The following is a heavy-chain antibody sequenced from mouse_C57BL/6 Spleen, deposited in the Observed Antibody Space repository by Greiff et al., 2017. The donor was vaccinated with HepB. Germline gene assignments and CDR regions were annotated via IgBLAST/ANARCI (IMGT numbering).Heavy chain of an antibody. V-gene: IGHV8-8*01. CDR2: IWWDDDK. CDR1: GFSLSTFGMG. J-gene: IGHJ4*01. Sequence: QVTLKVCGPGILQPSQTLSLTCSFSGFSLSTFGMGVGWIRQPSGKGLEWLAPIWWDDDKYYNPALKVRLTLSKDTSKNQVFLKIANVDTADTATYYCAREKDYYAMDYWGQGTSVTVSS. CDR3: AREKDYYAMDY.